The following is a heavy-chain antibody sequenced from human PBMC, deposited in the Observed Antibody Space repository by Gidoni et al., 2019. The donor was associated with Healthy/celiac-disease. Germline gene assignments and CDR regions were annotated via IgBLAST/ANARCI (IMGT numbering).Heavy chain of an antibody. J-gene: IGHJ6*03. CDR2: MNPNSGNT. Sequence: QVQLVQSGAEVKKPGASVKVSCKASGYTFTSYDINWVRQATGQGLEWMGWMNPNSGNTGYAQKFQGRVTMTRNTSISTAYMELSSLRSEDTAVYYCARGVRRVVVVYYYYMDVWGKGTTVTVSS. D-gene: IGHD2-2*01. CDR1: GYTFTSYD. CDR3: ARGVRRVVVVYYYYMDV. V-gene: IGHV1-8*01.